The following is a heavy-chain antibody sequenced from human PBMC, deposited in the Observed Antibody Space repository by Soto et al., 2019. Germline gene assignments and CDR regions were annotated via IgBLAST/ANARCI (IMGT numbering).Heavy chain of an antibody. J-gene: IGHJ4*02. Sequence: PSWTLSLTCTVSGGSISSYYWNWIRQSPGKGLEWIGYISYSGSTNYNPSLKSRVTITTDTPKNQFSLKLSSVTAADTAVYYCARVVYDSSGYGFFDYWGQGTLVTVS. D-gene: IGHD3-22*01. CDR2: ISYSGST. CDR3: ARVVYDSSGYGFFDY. CDR1: GGSISSYY. V-gene: IGHV4-59*01.